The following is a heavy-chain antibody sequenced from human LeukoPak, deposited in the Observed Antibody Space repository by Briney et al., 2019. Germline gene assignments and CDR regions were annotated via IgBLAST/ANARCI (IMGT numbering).Heavy chain of an antibody. CDR2: INGDGSNT. J-gene: IGHJ5*02. CDR3: ARLVTGTTVINSGWFDP. CDR1: GFTFRNDW. D-gene: IGHD4-23*01. V-gene: IGHV3-74*01. Sequence: PGGSLRLSCAASGFTFRNDWMHWVRQAPGKGLVWVSRINGDGSNTFYADSVKGRFTISRDNSKNTVYLQMNSLRAEDTAVYYCARLVTGTTVINSGWFDPWGQGTLVTVSS.